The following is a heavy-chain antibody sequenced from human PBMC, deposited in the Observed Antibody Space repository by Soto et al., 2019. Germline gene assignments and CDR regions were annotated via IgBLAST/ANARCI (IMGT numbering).Heavy chain of an antibody. CDR3: ARALAARPRNYYYYYYMDV. D-gene: IGHD6-6*01. CDR1: GGSSSSYD. CDR2: IYYSGST. V-gene: IGHV4-59*01. J-gene: IGHJ6*03. Sequence: SETLCVTCTVSGGSSSSYDWSWIRQPPGKGLVWIGYIYYSGSTNYNPSLKSRVTISVDTSKNQFSLKLSSVTAADTAVYYCARALAARPRNYYYYYYMDVWGKGTTVTVSS.